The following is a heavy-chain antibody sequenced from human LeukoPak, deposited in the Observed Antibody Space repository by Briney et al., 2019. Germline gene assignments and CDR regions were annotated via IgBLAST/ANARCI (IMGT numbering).Heavy chain of an antibody. CDR3: ARRYGSSWGNYYYGMDV. CDR2: IYYSGST. D-gene: IGHD6-13*01. V-gene: IGHV4-30-4*01. CDR1: GGSISSGDYY. Sequence: SQTLSLTCTVSGGSISSGDYYWSWIRQPPGKGLEWIGYIYYSGSTYYNPSLKSRVTISVDTSKNQFSLKLSSVTAADTAVYYCARRYGSSWGNYYYGMDVWGQGTTVTVS. J-gene: IGHJ6*02.